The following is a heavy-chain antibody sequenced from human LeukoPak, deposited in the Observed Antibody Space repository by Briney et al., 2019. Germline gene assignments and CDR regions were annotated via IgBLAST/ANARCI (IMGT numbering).Heavy chain of an antibody. CDR2: IYYSGST. CDR1: GFTFSSYG. J-gene: IGHJ3*02. D-gene: IGHD3-22*01. Sequence: PGGSLRLSCAASGFTFSSYGMSWIRQPPGKGLEWIGYIYYSGSTNYNPSLKSRVTISVDTSKNQFSLKLSSVTAADTAVYYCARGAQSSDYYDSSGYSGAFDIWGQGTMVTVSS. CDR3: ARGAQSSDYYDSSGYSGAFDI. V-gene: IGHV4-59*01.